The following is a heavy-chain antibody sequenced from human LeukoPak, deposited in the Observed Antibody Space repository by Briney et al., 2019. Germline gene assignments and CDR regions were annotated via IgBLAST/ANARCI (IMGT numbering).Heavy chain of an antibody. CDR1: GFTFSSYA. V-gene: IGHV3-53*01. J-gene: IGHJ4*02. CDR3: ARSEYYDSSGSPRDFDY. Sequence: PGGSLRLSCAGSGFTFSSYAMNWVRQAPGKGLEWVSVIYSGGSTYYADSVKGRFTISRDNSKNTLYLQMNSLRAEDTAVYYCARSEYYDSSGSPRDFDYWGQGTLVTVSS. D-gene: IGHD3-22*01. CDR2: IYSGGST.